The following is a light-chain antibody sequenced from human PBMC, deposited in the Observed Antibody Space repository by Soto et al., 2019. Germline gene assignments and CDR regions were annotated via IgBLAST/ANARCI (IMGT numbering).Light chain of an antibody. J-gene: IGLJ1*01. CDR2: DVI. Sequence: QSVLTQPASVSGSPGQSVAISCTGTSSDVGGYNYVSWYQQHPGKAPKLIIQDVINRPSGVSDRFSGSKSGNTASLTISGLQAEYEADYYCRSYTGTSTYVFGSGTKLTVL. CDR1: SSDVGGYNY. V-gene: IGLV2-14*01. CDR3: RSYTGTSTYV.